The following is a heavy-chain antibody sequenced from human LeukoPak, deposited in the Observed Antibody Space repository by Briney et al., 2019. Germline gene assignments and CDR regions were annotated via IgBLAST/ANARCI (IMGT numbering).Heavy chain of an antibody. CDR1: GGSISSSSYY. CDR3: ARHKVGAKGNWFDP. J-gene: IGHJ5*02. Sequence: SETLSLTCTVSGGSISSSSYYWGWIRQPPGKGLEWIGSIYYSGSTYYNPSLKSRVTISVDTSKNQFSLKLSSVTAADTAVYYCARHKVGAKGNWFDPWGQGTLVTVSS. D-gene: IGHD1-26*01. CDR2: IYYSGST. V-gene: IGHV4-39*01.